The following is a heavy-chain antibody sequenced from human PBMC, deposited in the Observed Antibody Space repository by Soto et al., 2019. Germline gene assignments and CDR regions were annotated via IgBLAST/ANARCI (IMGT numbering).Heavy chain of an antibody. CDR3: ARDPTVVTGYYYYGMDV. CDR2: INGGNGNT. J-gene: IGHJ6*02. Sequence: ASVKVSCKASGYTFTGYYMHWVRQAPGQRLEWMGWINGGNGNTKYSQKFQGRVTITRDTSASTAYMELSSLRSGDTAVYYCARDPTVVTGYYYYGMDVWGQGTTVTVSS. V-gene: IGHV1-3*01. CDR1: GYTFTGYY. D-gene: IGHD4-17*01.